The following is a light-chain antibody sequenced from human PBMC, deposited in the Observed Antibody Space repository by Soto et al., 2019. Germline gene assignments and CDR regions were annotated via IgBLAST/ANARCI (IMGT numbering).Light chain of an antibody. CDR3: QQYGTSPT. CDR1: QSLITRY. V-gene: IGKV3-20*01. CDR2: SAS. Sequence: EIVLTQSPGTLSLFPGERATLSCRASQSLITRYLAWYQQKPGQAPRLLIYSASSRATGIPDRFSGSGSGTDFSLTISRLEPADFAVYYCQQYGTSPTFGHGTRLEIK. J-gene: IGKJ5*01.